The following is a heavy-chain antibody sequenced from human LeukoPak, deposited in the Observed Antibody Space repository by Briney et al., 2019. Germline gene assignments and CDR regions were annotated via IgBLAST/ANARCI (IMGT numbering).Heavy chain of an antibody. CDR3: ARGRQQQLVL. Sequence: GGSLRLSCAASGFSFSIYSMNWVRQAPGKGLEWVSFISPSSSTIYYADSVKGRFTISRDDAKNSLYLQMNSLRDEDTAVYYCARGRQQQLVLWGRGTLVTVSS. CDR2: ISPSSSTI. CDR1: GFSFSIYS. J-gene: IGHJ4*02. V-gene: IGHV3-48*02. D-gene: IGHD6-13*01.